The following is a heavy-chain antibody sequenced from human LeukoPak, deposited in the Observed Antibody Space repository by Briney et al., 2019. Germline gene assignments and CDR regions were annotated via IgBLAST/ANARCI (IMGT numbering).Heavy chain of an antibody. J-gene: IGHJ4*02. CDR3: AGKYYDFWSGYPDY. CDR2: INHSGST. CDR1: GGSFSGYY. V-gene: IGHV4-34*01. D-gene: IGHD3-3*01. Sequence: SETLSLTCAVYGGSFSGYYWSWIRQPPGKGLEWIGEINHSGSTNYNPSLKSRVTISVDTYKNQFSLKLSSVTAADTAVYYCAGKYYDFWSGYPDYWGQGTLVTVSS.